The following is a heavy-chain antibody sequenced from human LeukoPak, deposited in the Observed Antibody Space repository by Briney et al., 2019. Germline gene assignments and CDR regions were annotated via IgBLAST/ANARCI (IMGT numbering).Heavy chain of an antibody. D-gene: IGHD3-10*01. V-gene: IGHV1-2*02. J-gene: IGHJ4*02. CDR2: INPNTGDT. CDR1: GYTFTGYH. Sequence: ASVKVSCKASGYTFTGYHMHWVRQAPGQGLEWMGWINPNTGDTNYAQKFQGRVTMTRDTSTSTAYMELRGLRYDDSGVYYCARDRFGDGFAHLDSWGQGTLITV. CDR3: ARDRFGDGFAHLDS.